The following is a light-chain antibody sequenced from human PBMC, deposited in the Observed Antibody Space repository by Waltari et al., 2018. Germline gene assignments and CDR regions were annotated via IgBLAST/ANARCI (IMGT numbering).Light chain of an antibody. V-gene: IGKV1-12*01. Sequence: DIEMTQSPSSVSASVGDRVTITWRASKGISSWLDWYQQKAGITAKILIYAAYSLQSGVSSRFSGSGSGTDCTLTISSLQPEDCATYYCQQANIFPPMTFGQGTKVEIK. J-gene: IGKJ1*01. CDR3: QQANIFPPMT. CDR1: KGISSW. CDR2: AAY.